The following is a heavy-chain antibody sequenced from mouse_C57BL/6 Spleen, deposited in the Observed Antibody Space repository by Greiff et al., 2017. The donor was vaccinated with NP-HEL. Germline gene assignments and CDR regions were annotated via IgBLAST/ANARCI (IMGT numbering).Heavy chain of an antibody. CDR2: IDPSDSYT. Sequence: QVQLQQSGAELVMPGASVKLSCKASGYTFTSYWMHWVKQRPGQGLEWIGEIDPSDSYTNYNQKFKGKSTLTVDKSSSTAYMQLSSLTSEDSAVYYCARGHYGSSYGAMDYWGQGTSVTVSS. V-gene: IGHV1-69*01. CDR1: GYTFTSYW. CDR3: ARGHYGSSYGAMDY. J-gene: IGHJ4*01. D-gene: IGHD1-1*01.